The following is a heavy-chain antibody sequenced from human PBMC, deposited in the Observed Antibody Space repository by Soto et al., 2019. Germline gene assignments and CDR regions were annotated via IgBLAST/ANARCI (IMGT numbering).Heavy chain of an antibody. CDR1: GFTFSSYW. Sequence: GSLRLSCAASGFTFSSYWMSWVRQAPGKGLEWVANIKQDGSEKYYVDSVKGRFTISRDNAKNSLYLQMNSLRAEDTAVYYCARKLEGYCSSTSCYNWFDPWGQGTLVTVSS. CDR2: IKQDGSEK. CDR3: ARKLEGYCSSTSCYNWFDP. D-gene: IGHD2-2*01. V-gene: IGHV3-7*01. J-gene: IGHJ5*02.